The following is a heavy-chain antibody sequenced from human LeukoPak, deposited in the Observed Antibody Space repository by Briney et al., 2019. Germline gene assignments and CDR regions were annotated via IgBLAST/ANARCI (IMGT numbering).Heavy chain of an antibody. CDR3: ARGGYSGYDLDY. CDR1: GYTFTNYY. Sequence: ASVTVSCKASGYTFTNYYMHWVRQAPGQGLEWMGWLNPKTGVTDYAQKFQGRVTMTRDTSIRTAYMELSRPRSDDTDVYYCARGGYSGYDLDYWGQGTLVTVSS. V-gene: IGHV1-2*02. D-gene: IGHD5-12*01. CDR2: LNPKTGVT. J-gene: IGHJ4*02.